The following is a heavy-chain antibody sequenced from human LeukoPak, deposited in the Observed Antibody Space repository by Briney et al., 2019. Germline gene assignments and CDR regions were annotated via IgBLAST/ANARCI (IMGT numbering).Heavy chain of an antibody. CDR2: INPSGGST. D-gene: IGHD3-3*01. J-gene: IGHJ5*02. CDR1: GYTFTSYY. Sequence: GASVKVSCKASGYTFTSYYMHWVRQAPGQGLEWMGIINPSGGSTSYAQKFQGRVTMTRDMSTSTVYMELGSLRSEDTAVYYCARARFGVVTLSSNWFDLWGQGTLVTVSS. CDR3: ARARFGVVTLSSNWFDL. V-gene: IGHV1-46*01.